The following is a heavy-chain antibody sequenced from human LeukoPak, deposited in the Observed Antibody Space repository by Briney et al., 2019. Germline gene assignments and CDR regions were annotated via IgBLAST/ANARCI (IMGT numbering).Heavy chain of an antibody. D-gene: IGHD3-10*01. CDR2: INPNSGGT. J-gene: IGHJ4*02. V-gene: IGHV1-2*02. Sequence: ASVKVSCKASGYTITDYYVHWVRQAPGQGLEWMGWINPNSGGTNYAQKFQGRVTMTRDTSISTAYMELSRLRSDDTAMYYCARDAITRGIIDYWGQGTLVTVSS. CDR1: GYTITDYY. CDR3: ARDAITRGIIDY.